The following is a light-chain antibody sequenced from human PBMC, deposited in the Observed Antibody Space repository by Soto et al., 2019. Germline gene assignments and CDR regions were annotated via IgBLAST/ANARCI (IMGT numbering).Light chain of an antibody. CDR1: QSVSSSY. V-gene: IGKV3-20*01. CDR2: GAS. Sequence: EIVLTHSPGTLSLSPGERATLSCRASQSVSSSYLAWYQQKPGQAPRLLIYGASSRATGIQDGFSGSGSGTDFTVTISRLESEDFAVYYCQQYGSSSYTFGQGTKLEIK. J-gene: IGKJ2*01. CDR3: QQYGSSSYT.